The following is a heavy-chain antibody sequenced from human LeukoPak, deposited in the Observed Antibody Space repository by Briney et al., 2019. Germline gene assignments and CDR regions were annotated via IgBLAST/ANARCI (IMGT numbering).Heavy chain of an antibody. CDR1: GFTVSSNY. Sequence: GGSLRLSCAASGFTVSSNYMSWVRQAPGKGLEWVSVIYSGGSTYYADSVKGRFTISRDNSRNTLYLQMNSLRAEDTAVYYCARGPHDYGDYGYYYYYMDVWGKGTTVTISS. CDR2: IYSGGST. V-gene: IGHV3-53*01. CDR3: ARGPHDYGDYGYYYYYMDV. D-gene: IGHD4-17*01. J-gene: IGHJ6*03.